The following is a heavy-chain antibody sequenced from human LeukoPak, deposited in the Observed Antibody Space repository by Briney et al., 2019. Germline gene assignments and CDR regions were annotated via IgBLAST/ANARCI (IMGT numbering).Heavy chain of an antibody. CDR1: GFTLSSHW. CDR2: IKQDESEI. D-gene: IGHD6-19*01. CDR3: ARDIGAWSAY. Sequence: GSLRLSCVASGFTLSSHWMHWVRQAPGKGLEWVDNIKQDESEIYYVDSVKGRFTISRDNAENSLYLQMNSLRAEDTAVYYCARDIGAWSAYWGQGTVVTVSS. J-gene: IGHJ4*02. V-gene: IGHV3-7*01.